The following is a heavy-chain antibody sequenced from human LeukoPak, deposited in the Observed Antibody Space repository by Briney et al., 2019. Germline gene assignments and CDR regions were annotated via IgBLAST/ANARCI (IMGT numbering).Heavy chain of an antibody. Sequence: PGGSLRLSCSASGFTFSTYWMVWVRQAPGKGLLWVSHIDSGGSRPGYADPVKGRFTMSRDNAKNTLYLQMNSLRAEDTAVYFCARAAYSSSPDYWGQGTLVTVSS. J-gene: IGHJ4*02. CDR2: IDSGGSRP. CDR3: ARAAYSSSPDY. V-gene: IGHV3-74*01. D-gene: IGHD6-6*01. CDR1: GFTFSTYW.